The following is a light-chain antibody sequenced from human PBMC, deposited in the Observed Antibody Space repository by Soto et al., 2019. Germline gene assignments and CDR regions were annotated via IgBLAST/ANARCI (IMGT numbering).Light chain of an antibody. V-gene: IGLV2-8*01. Sequence: QSALTQPPSASGSPGQSVTISCTGTSSDVGGYNYVSWYQQHPGKAPKLMIYEVSKRPSGVPDRFSGSKSGNTASLTVSGRQAEDEADYYCSSYAGSNIVFGNGTKLTVL. J-gene: IGLJ1*01. CDR1: SSDVGGYNY. CDR3: SSYAGSNIV. CDR2: EVS.